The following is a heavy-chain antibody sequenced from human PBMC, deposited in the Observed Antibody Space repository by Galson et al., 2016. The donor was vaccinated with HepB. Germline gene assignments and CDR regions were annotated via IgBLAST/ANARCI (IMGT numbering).Heavy chain of an antibody. V-gene: IGHV3-11*01. CDR1: GFTFSDYY. J-gene: IGHJ6*02. CDR3: ARVLYYFYAMDV. CDR2: ISSSGDTI. D-gene: IGHD3-3*01. Sequence: SLRLSCAASGFTFSDYYMSWIRQAPGKGLEWLSYISSSGDTIYYANSVKGRSTISRDNAKNSLYLQMNSLRAEDTAVYYCARVLYYFYAMDVWGQGTTVTVSS.